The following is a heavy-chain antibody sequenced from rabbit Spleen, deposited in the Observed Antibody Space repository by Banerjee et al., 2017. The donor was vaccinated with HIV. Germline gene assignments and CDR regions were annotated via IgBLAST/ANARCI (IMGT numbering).Heavy chain of an antibody. J-gene: IGHJ2*01. CDR1: GIDFSSYFY. CDR3: ARNYVNAFDP. CDR2: ISGGSIGFT. V-gene: IGHV1S45*01. Sequence: QQQLEESGGGLVKPGGTLTLTCKASGIDFSSYFYMCWVRQAPGKGLEWIGCISGGSIGFTYSATWVNGRFTISKTSSTTVTLQMTSLTAADTATYFCARNYVNAFDPWGPGTLVPS. D-gene: IGHD1-1*01.